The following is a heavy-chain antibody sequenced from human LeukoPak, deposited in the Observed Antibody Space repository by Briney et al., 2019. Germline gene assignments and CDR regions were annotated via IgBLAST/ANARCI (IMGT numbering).Heavy chain of an antibody. D-gene: IGHD1-1*01. V-gene: IGHV3-23*01. J-gene: IGHJ6*02. CDR2: ISGSGGST. CDR3: AKGHTWKYYYYYGMDV. Sequence: GGSLRLSCAASGFTFSSYAMSWVRQAPGKGLEWVSAISGSGGSTYYADSVKGRFTISRDNSKNTLYLQMNSLRAEDTAVYYCAKGHTWKYYYYYGMDVWGQGTTVTVSS. CDR1: GFTFSSYA.